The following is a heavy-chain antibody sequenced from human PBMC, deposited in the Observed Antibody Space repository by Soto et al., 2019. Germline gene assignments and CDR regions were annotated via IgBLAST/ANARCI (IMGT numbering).Heavy chain of an antibody. CDR2: IGGSGFSI. Sequence: PGGSLRLSCAASGFTFSSYAMGWVRQAPGKGLEWVSTIGGSGFSIYYADSVKGRFTISRDNSKNTLYLQMNSLRADDTALYYCAKDTYDSSWYPNCLDSWGQGTLVTVSS. J-gene: IGHJ5*01. CDR3: AKDTYDSSWYPNCLDS. V-gene: IGHV3-23*01. CDR1: GFTFSSYA. D-gene: IGHD6-13*01.